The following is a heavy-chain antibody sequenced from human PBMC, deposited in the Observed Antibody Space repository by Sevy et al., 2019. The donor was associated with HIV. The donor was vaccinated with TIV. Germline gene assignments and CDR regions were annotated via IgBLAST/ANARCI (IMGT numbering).Heavy chain of an antibody. CDR3: VRGPNCGVGGCQQISPYCLDV. Sequence: GGSLRLSCAASGFTFSDHYVDWVRQAPGKGLEWVGRIRNRPNRHTTEYAASVEGRFTISRDESKNSLYLQMNSLKTEDSAVYYCVRGPNCGVGGCQQISPYCLDVWGKGATVTVSS. J-gene: IGHJ6*03. CDR1: GFTFSDHY. V-gene: IGHV3-72*01. D-gene: IGHD2-21*01. CDR2: IRNRPNRHTT.